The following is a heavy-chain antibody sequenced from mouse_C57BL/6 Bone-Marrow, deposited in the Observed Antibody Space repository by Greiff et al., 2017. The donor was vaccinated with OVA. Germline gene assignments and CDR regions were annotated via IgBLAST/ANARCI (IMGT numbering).Heavy chain of an antibody. V-gene: IGHV1-64*01. CDR2: IHPNSGST. J-gene: IGHJ4*01. CDR3: ARNEGRDPYAMDY. Sequence: VQRVESGAELARPGASVKLSCKASGYTFTSYWMHWVKQRPGQGLEWIGMIHPNSGSTNYNEKFKSKATLTVDKSSSTAYMQLSSLTSEDSAVYYCARNEGRDPYAMDYWGQGTSVTVSS. CDR1: GYTFTSYW. D-gene: IGHD3-3*01.